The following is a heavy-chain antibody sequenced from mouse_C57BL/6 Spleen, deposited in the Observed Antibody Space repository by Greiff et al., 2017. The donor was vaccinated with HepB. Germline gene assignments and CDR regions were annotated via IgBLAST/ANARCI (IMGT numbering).Heavy chain of an antibody. D-gene: IGHD1-1*01. V-gene: IGHV14-3*01. Sequence: VQLKESVAELVRPGASVKLSCTASGFNIKNTYMHWVKQRPEQGLEWIGRIDPASGNTKYAPKFQGKATITADTTSNTADLQLSSLTSEDTAIYYCAAITTVVATNYFDYWGQGTTLTVSS. CDR1: GFNIKNTY. J-gene: IGHJ2*01. CDR3: AAITTVVATNYFDY. CDR2: IDPASGNT.